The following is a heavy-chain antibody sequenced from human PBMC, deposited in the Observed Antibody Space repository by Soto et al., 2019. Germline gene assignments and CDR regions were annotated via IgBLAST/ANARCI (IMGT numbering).Heavy chain of an antibody. Sequence: ASVKVSCKASGYTFTSYDINWVRQATGQGLEWMGWMNPNSGNTGYAQKFQGRVTMTRNTSISTAYMELSSLRSEDTAVYYCARGHYDFWSGYYPWFDPWGQGTLVTVSS. CDR2: MNPNSGNT. D-gene: IGHD3-3*01. CDR1: GYTFTSYD. CDR3: ARGHYDFWSGYYPWFDP. V-gene: IGHV1-8*01. J-gene: IGHJ5*02.